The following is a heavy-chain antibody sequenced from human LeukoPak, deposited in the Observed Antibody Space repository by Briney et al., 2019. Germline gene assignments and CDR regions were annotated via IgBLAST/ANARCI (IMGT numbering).Heavy chain of an antibody. Sequence: GGSLRLSCAACGFTFSSYAMSWVRQAPGKGLEWVSAISGSGGRTYYADSVKGRFTSSRDNSKNPLYLQMNSLIAEDTAVHYYAKDPSAVAGVVVITDYFDYWGQGTLVTVSS. D-gene: IGHD3-22*01. J-gene: IGHJ4*02. CDR3: AKDPSAVAGVVVITDYFDY. CDR2: ISGSGGRT. CDR1: GFTFSSYA. V-gene: IGHV3-23*01.